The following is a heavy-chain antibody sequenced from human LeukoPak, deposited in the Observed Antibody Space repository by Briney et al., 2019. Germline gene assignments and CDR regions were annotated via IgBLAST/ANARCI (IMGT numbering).Heavy chain of an antibody. Sequence: GASVKVSCKASGYTFSSYGISWVRQAPGQGREGMGWINTYNGNTNYAQKLRGRVTITTDTSTSTAYMELRSLRSDDTAVYYCARERGGYSYGDYWGQGTLVTVSS. CDR1: GYTFSSYG. V-gene: IGHV1-18*01. J-gene: IGHJ4*02. CDR3: ARERGGYSYGDY. D-gene: IGHD5-18*01. CDR2: INTYNGNT.